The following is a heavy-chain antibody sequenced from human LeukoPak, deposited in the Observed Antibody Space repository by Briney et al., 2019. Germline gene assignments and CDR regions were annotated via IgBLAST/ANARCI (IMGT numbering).Heavy chain of an antibody. D-gene: IGHD6-13*01. Sequence: ASVKVSCKASGHTFTSYGISWVRQAPGQGLEWMGWISAYNGNTNYAQKFQGRVTMTRDTSISTAYMELSRLRSDDTAVYYCASETSSSWYLDYWGQGTLVTVSS. J-gene: IGHJ4*02. CDR1: GHTFTSYG. CDR2: ISAYNGNT. V-gene: IGHV1-18*01. CDR3: ASETSSSWYLDY.